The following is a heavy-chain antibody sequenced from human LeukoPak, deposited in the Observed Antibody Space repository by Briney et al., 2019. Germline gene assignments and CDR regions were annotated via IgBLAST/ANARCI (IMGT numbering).Heavy chain of an antibody. CDR3: ARRSGSSWYVFGYSSGWEFDY. CDR1: GYTFTSYD. Sequence: GASVKVSCKASGYTFTSYDINWVRQATGQGLEWMGWMNPNSGNTGYAQKFQGRVTITRNTSISTAYMELSSLRSEDTAVYYCARRSGSSWYVFGYSSGWEFDYWGQGTLVTVSS. D-gene: IGHD6-19*01. CDR2: MNPNSGNT. J-gene: IGHJ4*02. V-gene: IGHV1-8*03.